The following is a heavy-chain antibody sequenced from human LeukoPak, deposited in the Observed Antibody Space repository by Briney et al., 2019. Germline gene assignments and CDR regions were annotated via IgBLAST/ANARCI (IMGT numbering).Heavy chain of an antibody. CDR1: GYTFTGYY. CDR2: INPNSGGT. J-gene: IGHJ4*02. D-gene: IGHD6-19*01. CDR3: ARGSTYSSGLFDY. V-gene: IGHV1-2*02. Sequence: ASVTVSFKASGYTFTGYYMHWVRQAPGQGLEWMGWINPNSGGTNYAQKFQGRVTMTRDTSISTAYMELSRLRSDDTAVYYCARGSTYSSGLFDYWGQGTLVTVSS.